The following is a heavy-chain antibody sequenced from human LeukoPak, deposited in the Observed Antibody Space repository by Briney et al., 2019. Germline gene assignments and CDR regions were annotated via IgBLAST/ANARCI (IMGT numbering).Heavy chain of an antibody. D-gene: IGHD3-16*01. Sequence: ASVKVSCKASGYTFTSYDINWVRQATGQGLEWMGWISAYNSNTKHAQKLQGRVTMTTDTSASTAYMELRSLRSDDTAMYFCARVLGVIDGGYYFDYWGQGTLVTVSS. CDR1: GYTFTSYD. CDR2: ISAYNSNT. CDR3: ARVLGVIDGGYYFDY. V-gene: IGHV1-18*01. J-gene: IGHJ4*02.